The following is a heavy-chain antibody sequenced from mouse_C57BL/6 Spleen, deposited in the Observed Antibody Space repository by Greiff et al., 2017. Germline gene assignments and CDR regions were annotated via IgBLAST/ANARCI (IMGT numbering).Heavy chain of an antibody. J-gene: IGHJ4*01. Sequence: QVQLKQPGAELVMPGASVKLSCKASGYTFTSYWMHWVQQRPGQGLEWIGEIDPSDSYTNYTQKLKGKSTLAVDKSSSTAYMQLSSLTSEDSAVYYCARYRDYAMDYWGQGTSVTVSS. V-gene: IGHV1-69*01. CDR1: GYTFTSYW. CDR2: IDPSDSYT. CDR3: ARYRDYAMDY.